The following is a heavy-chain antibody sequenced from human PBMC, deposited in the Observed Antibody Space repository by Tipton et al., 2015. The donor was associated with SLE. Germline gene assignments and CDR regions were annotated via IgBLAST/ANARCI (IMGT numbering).Heavy chain of an antibody. D-gene: IGHD3-10*01. CDR1: RGTFSSYV. Sequence: QSGAEVKKPGSSVKVSCKASRGTFSSYVISWVRQAPGQGLEWMGGIIPIFGTAKYAQKFQGRVTITTDESTSTAYMELSSLRSEDTAMYYCARGDGPYYSSLYYYYALDVWGQGTTVTVSS. V-gene: IGHV1-69*05. CDR3: ARGDGPYYSSLYYYYALDV. CDR2: IIPIFGTA. J-gene: IGHJ6*02.